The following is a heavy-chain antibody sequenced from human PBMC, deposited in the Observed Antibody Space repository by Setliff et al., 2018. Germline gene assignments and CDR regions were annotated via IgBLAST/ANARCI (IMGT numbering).Heavy chain of an antibody. CDR1: GGSISSYY. CDR3: ARLSWNGLRYYGLDV. J-gene: IGHJ6*02. V-gene: IGHV4-59*01. D-gene: IGHD3-3*01. CDR2: IYNSGST. Sequence: SETLSLTCTVSGGSISSYYWSWIRQPPGKGLEWIGYIYNSGSTNYNPSLKSRVSISVDTSKNQFSLKLRSVTAADTAVYYCARLSWNGLRYYGLDVWGQGTTVTVSS.